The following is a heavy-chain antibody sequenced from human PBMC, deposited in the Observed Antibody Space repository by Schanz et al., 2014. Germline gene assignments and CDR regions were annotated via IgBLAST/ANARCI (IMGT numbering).Heavy chain of an antibody. CDR1: GFTFSNAW. D-gene: IGHD4-17*01. J-gene: IGHJ4*02. CDR3: ARVLGGDEGLDQ. Sequence: EAQVVESGGGLVKPGGSLRLSCVASGFTFSNAWMNWVRQGPGNRLEWVANIKQDGSAKNYVDSVKGRFTISRDNPKNSLCLQMNSLRAEDTALYYCARVLGGDEGLDQWGQGTLVTVSS. V-gene: IGHV3-7*01. CDR2: IKQDGSAK.